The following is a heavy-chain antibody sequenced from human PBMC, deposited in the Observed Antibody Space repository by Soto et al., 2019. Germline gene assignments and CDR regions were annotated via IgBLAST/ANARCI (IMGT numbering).Heavy chain of an antibody. CDR1: GFTFSSYW. Sequence: EVQLVESGGGLVQPGGSLRLSCAASGFTFSSYWMSWVRQAPGKGLEWVANIKQDGSEKYYVDSVQGRFTISRDNAKNSLYLQMNSLRAEDTAVYYCARGGIAVAGTLLDSCYMDVWGKGTTVPVSS. CDR3: ARGGIAVAGTLLDSCYMDV. CDR2: IKQDGSEK. D-gene: IGHD6-19*01. V-gene: IGHV3-7*01. J-gene: IGHJ6*03.